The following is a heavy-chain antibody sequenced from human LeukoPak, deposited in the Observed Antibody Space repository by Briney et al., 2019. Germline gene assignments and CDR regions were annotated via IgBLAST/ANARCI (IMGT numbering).Heavy chain of an antibody. CDR3: AKDLATGTTWRWLDY. D-gene: IGHD1-1*01. CDR2: ISWNSGSI. Sequence: PGRSLRLSCAASGFTFDDYAMHWVRQAPGKGLEWVSGISWNSGSIGYADSVKGRFTISRDNAKNSLYLQMNSLRVEDTALYYCAKDLATGTTWRWLDYWGQGTLVTVSS. V-gene: IGHV3-9*01. J-gene: IGHJ4*02. CDR1: GFTFDDYA.